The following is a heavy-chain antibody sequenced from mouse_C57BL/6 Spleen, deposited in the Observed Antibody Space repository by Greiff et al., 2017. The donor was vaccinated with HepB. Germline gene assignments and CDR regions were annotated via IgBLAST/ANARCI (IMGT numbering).Heavy chain of an antibody. CDR2: ISDGGSYT. Sequence: EVHLVESGGGLVKPGGSLKLSCAASGFTFSSYAMSWVRQTPEKRLEWVATISDGGSYTYYPDNVKGRFTISRDNAKNNLYLQMSHLKSEDTAMYYCARIYYDYPYYYAMDYWGQGTSVTVSS. CDR3: ARIYYDYPYYYAMDY. D-gene: IGHD2-4*01. V-gene: IGHV5-4*01. J-gene: IGHJ4*01. CDR1: GFTFSSYA.